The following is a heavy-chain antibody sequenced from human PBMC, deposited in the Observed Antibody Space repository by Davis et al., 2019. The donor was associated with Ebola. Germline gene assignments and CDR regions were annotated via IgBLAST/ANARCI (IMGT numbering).Heavy chain of an antibody. Sequence: HTGGSLRLSCAASEFTFSSYWMHWVRQAPGKGLVWVSCINRDGSTTTYADSVKGRFTISRDNAKNTLYLQMNNLRVEDTAVYYCATLPGYYWGQGTLVTVSS. CDR2: INRDGSTT. D-gene: IGHD1-26*01. CDR3: ATLPGYY. J-gene: IGHJ4*02. CDR1: EFTFSSYW. V-gene: IGHV3-74*03.